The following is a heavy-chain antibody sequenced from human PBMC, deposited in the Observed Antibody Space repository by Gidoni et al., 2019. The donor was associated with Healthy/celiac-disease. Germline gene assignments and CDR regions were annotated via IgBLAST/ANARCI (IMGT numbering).Heavy chain of an antibody. CDR3: ARSGGDIVARFDY. CDR1: GFTFSSYS. D-gene: IGHD5-12*01. J-gene: IGHJ4*02. Sequence: EVQLVESGGGLVKPGGSLRLSCAASGFTFSSYSMNWVRQAPGKGLEWVSSISSSSSYRYYADSVKGRFTISRDNAKNSLYLQMNSLRAEDTAVYYCARSGGDIVARFDYWGQGTLVTVSS. CDR2: ISSSSSYR. V-gene: IGHV3-21*01.